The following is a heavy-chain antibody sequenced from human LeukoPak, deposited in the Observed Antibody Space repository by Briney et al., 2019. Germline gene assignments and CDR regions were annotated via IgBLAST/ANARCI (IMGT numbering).Heavy chain of an antibody. D-gene: IGHD2-21*02. Sequence: SETLSLTCTVSGGSVSSGSYYWSWIRQPPGKGLEWIGYIYYSGSTNYNPSLKSRVTISVDTSKNQFPLKLSSVTAADTAVYYCAREGTANWFDPWGQGTLVTVSS. J-gene: IGHJ5*02. V-gene: IGHV4-61*01. CDR3: AREGTANWFDP. CDR1: GGSVSSGSYY. CDR2: IYYSGST.